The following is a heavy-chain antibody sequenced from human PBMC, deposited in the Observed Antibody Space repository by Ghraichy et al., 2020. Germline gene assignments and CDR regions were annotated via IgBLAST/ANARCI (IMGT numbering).Heavy chain of an antibody. D-gene: IGHD3-9*01. Sequence: SETLSLTCAVYGGSFSGYYWSWIRQPPGKGLEWIGEINHSGSTNYNPSLKSRVTISVDTSKNQFSLKLSSVTAADTAVYYCARGGLFTIFLGPNWFDPWGQGTLVTVSS. CDR3: ARGGLFTIFLGPNWFDP. V-gene: IGHV4-34*01. J-gene: IGHJ5*02. CDR2: INHSGST. CDR1: GGSFSGYY.